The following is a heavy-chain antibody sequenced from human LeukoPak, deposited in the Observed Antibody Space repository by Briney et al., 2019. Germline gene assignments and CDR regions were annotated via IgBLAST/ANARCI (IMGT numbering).Heavy chain of an antibody. CDR2: INPNSGGT. J-gene: IGHJ4*02. CDR1: GYTFTSYD. CDR3: ARVPIVVVVAATPLFFDY. D-gene: IGHD2-15*01. Sequence: GASVKVSCKASGYTFTSYDINWVRQATGQGLEWMGWINPNSGGTNYAQKFQGRVTMTRDTSVSTAYMELSRLRSDDTAVYYCARVPIVVVVAATPLFFDYWGQGTLVTVSS. V-gene: IGHV1-2*02.